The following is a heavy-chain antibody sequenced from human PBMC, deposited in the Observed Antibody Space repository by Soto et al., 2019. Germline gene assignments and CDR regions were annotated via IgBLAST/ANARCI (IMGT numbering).Heavy chain of an antibody. V-gene: IGHV3-21*01. Sequence: PVGSLRLSCAASGFTFSSYSMNWVRQAPGKGLEWVSSISSSSSYIYYADSVKGRFTISRDNAKNSLYLQMNSLRAEDTAVYYCAREGPMVMDAFDIWGQGTMVTVSS. CDR3: AREGPMVMDAFDI. J-gene: IGHJ3*02. D-gene: IGHD5-18*01. CDR1: GFTFSSYS. CDR2: ISSSSSYI.